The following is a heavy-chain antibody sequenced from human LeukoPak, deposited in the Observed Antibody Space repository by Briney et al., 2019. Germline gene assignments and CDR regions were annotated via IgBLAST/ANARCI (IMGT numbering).Heavy chain of an antibody. J-gene: IGHJ4*02. CDR3: ALERVYYDSSGTSYYFDY. Sequence: GASVKVSCKASGYTFTNYYMHWVRQAPGQGLEWMGWISAYNGNTNYAQKLQGRVTMTTDTSTSTAYMELRSLRSDDTAVYYCALERVYYDSSGTSYYFDYWGQGTLVTVSS. V-gene: IGHV1-18*04. CDR2: ISAYNGNT. D-gene: IGHD3-22*01. CDR1: GYTFTNYY.